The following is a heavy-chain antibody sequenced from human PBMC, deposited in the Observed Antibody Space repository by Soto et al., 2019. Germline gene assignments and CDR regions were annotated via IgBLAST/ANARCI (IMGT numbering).Heavy chain of an antibody. CDR2: ISHDGSNK. D-gene: IGHD6-19*01. CDR1: GFTFSTYG. CDR3: ANGYRSGFYYFDY. Sequence: QVQLVESGGGVIQPGRSLKLSCGASGFTFSTYGMHWVRQAPGQGLEWVAVISHDGSNKYYADSVKGRFTISRDNSKNTLYLQMNSLKPEDTAVYYCANGYRSGFYYFDYCGQGILVTVSS. J-gene: IGHJ4*02. V-gene: IGHV3-30*18.